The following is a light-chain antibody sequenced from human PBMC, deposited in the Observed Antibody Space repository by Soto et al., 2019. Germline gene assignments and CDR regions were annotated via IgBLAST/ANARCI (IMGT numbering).Light chain of an antibody. Sequence: QPVLTQPPSVSAAPGQRVTISCSGSSSNLGNNYVAWYQQLPGTAPRLVIYDNSRRPSGIPDRISGSKSGTSATLAITGLQSGDEADYYCGAWDISLNVILFGGGTKLTVL. V-gene: IGLV1-51*01. CDR3: GAWDISLNVIL. J-gene: IGLJ2*01. CDR2: DNS. CDR1: SSNLGNNY.